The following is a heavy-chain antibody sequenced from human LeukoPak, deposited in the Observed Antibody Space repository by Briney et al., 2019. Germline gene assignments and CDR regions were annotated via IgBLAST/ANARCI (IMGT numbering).Heavy chain of an antibody. D-gene: IGHD6-19*01. V-gene: IGHV3-11*04. CDR1: GGSISSSSYY. CDR3: ARTSFSGWYYFDY. Sequence: LSLTCTVSGGSISSSSYYMSWIRQAPGKGLEWVSYITSSGSTISYADSVKGRFTISRDNAKNSLYLQMNSLRPEDTAVYDCARTSFSGWYYFDYWGQGALVTVSS. J-gene: IGHJ4*02. CDR2: ITSSGSTI.